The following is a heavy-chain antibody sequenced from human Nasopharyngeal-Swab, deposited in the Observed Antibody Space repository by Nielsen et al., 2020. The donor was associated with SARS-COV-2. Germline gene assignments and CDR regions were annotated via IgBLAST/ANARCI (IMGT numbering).Heavy chain of an antibody. V-gene: IGHV1-69*04. CDR3: ARIAVAGLGYYYYGMDV. CDR1: GGTFSSYA. Sequence: SVKVSCKASGGTFSSYAIGWVRQAPGQGLEWMGRIIPILGIANYAQKFRGRVTITADKSTSTAYMELSSLRSEDTAVYYCARIAVAGLGYYYYGMDVWGQGTTVTVSS. CDR2: IIPILGIA. J-gene: IGHJ6*02. D-gene: IGHD6-19*01.